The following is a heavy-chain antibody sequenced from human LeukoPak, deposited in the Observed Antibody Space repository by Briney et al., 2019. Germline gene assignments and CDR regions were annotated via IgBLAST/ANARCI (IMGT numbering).Heavy chain of an antibody. J-gene: IGHJ4*02. CDR1: GYSISSDYY. D-gene: IGHD4-17*01. CDR3: ARHMVTTPFDY. Sequence: PSETLSLTCAVSGYSISSDYYWGWIRQPPGKGLEWIGSIYHSGSTYYNPSLKSRVTISVDRSKNQFSLKLSSVTAADTAVYYCARHMVTTPFDYWGQGTLVTVSS. CDR2: IYHSGST. V-gene: IGHV4-38-2*01.